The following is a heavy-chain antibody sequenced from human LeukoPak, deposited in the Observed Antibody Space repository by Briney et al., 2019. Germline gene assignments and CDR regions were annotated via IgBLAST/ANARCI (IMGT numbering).Heavy chain of an antibody. D-gene: IGHD3-9*01. CDR3: ARSPDYDILTGYWGPVAFDI. CDR1: GYTFTSYG. Sequence: GASVKLSCTASGYTFTSYGISWVRQAPGQGLEWMGWISAYNGNTNYAQKLQGRVTMTTDTSTSTAYMELRSLRSDDTAVYYCARSPDYDILTGYWGPVAFDIWGQGTMVTVSS. J-gene: IGHJ3*02. V-gene: IGHV1-18*04. CDR2: ISAYNGNT.